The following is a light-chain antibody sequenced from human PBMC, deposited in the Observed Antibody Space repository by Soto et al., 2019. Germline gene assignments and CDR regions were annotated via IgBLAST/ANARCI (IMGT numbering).Light chain of an antibody. CDR1: QSILYSANNKNY. Sequence: DIVMTQSPDSLAVSLGERATINCKSSQSILYSANNKNYLAWYQQKPGQPPKLLIYWASIRESGVPDRFSGSGAGTDFTLTISSLQAEDVAVYYCHHYWGTPRAFGQGTKVEIK. J-gene: IGKJ1*01. CDR2: WAS. V-gene: IGKV4-1*01. CDR3: HHYWGTPRA.